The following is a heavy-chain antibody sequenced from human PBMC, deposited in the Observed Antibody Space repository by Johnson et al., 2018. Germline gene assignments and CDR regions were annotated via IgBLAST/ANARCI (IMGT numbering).Heavy chain of an antibody. J-gene: IGHJ3*01. D-gene: IGHD3-16*01. Sequence: VQLVQSGGGLVQPGGSLRLSCAASGFSISNFAMSWVRQAPGRGLEWVSFVSSTGDNTHYADSVKGRFTISRDNAKDTLYLQMNSLRAEDTAIYSCSRVSHDVTRGDLGGGFDVWGQGTMVTVSS. CDR2: VSSTGDNT. V-gene: IGHV3-23*04. CDR1: GFSISNFA. CDR3: SRVSHDVTRGDLGGGFDV.